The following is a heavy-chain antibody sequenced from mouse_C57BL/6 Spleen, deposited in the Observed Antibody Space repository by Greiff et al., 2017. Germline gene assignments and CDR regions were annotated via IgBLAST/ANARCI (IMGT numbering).Heavy chain of an antibody. V-gene: IGHV1-64*01. CDR3: AREEGDYAMDY. J-gene: IGHJ4*01. CDR2: IHPNSGST. Sequence: QVQLQQPGAELVKPGASVKLSCKASGYTFTSYWMHWVKQRPGQGLEWIGMIHPNSGSTNYNEKFKSKATLTVDKSSSTAYMQLSSLTSEDSAVYYCAREEGDYAMDYWGQGTSVTVSS. CDR1: GYTFTSYW.